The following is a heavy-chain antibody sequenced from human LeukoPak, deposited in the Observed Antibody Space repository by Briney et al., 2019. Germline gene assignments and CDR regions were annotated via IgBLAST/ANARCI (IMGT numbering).Heavy chain of an antibody. CDR3: ARGSGFGELGSSKFDP. V-gene: IGHV4-61*02. J-gene: IGHJ5*02. Sequence: SETLSLTCTVSGGSISSGSYYWSWIRQPAGKGLEWIGRIYTSGSTNYNPSLKSRVTISVATSKNQFSLKLSSVTAADTAVYYCARGSGFGELGSSKFDPWGQGTLVTVSS. CDR2: IYTSGST. D-gene: IGHD3-10*01. CDR1: GGSISSGSYY.